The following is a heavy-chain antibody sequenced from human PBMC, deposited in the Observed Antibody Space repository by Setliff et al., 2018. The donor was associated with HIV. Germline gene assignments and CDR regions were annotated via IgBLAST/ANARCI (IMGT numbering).Heavy chain of an antibody. J-gene: IGHJ1*01. CDR2: IYYRGST. D-gene: IGHD2-21*02. CDR3: ARHYGAVKSVVTVVAKYFPH. Sequence: SETLSLTCNVSGGSIRSSSYYWGWIRQPPGKGLEWIGTIYYRGSTYYNPSLKSRVTISVDTSENQFSLKLTSVTAADTAVYYCARHYGAVKSVVTVVAKYFPHWGQGTLVTVS. CDR1: GGSIRSSSYY. V-gene: IGHV4-39*01.